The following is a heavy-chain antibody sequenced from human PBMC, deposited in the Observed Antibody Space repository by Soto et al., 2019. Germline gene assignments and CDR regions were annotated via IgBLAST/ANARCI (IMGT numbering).Heavy chain of an antibody. CDR1: GFTFSSYA. D-gene: IGHD5-18*01. V-gene: IGHV3-23*01. CDR2: ISSRGGST. J-gene: IGHJ4*02. CDR3: AKDLPDPGYL. Sequence: EVQLLESGGGLVQPGGSLRLSCADSGFTFSSYAMSWVRQAPGKGLEWGSVISSRGGSTYYADSVKGRFTISRDNSKNKLYLQMNSLTAEDTAVYHCAKDLPDPGYLWGQGTLVTVSS.